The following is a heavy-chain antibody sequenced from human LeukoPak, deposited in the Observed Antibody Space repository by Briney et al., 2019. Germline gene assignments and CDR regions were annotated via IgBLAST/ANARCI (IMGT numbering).Heavy chain of an antibody. Sequence: ASVKVSCKVSGYTLSELSMHWVRQAPGKGLQWMGGFDPEDGEIIYAQKFQGRITMTEDTSTDTAYMALSSLRSEDTALYFCATGRGDYYYFMDVWGKGTSVTVSS. CDR1: GYTLSELS. D-gene: IGHD5-24*01. V-gene: IGHV1-24*01. CDR3: ATGRGDYYYFMDV. CDR2: FDPEDGEI. J-gene: IGHJ6*03.